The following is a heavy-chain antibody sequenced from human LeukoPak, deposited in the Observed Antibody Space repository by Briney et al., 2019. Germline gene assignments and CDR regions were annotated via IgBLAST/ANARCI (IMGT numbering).Heavy chain of an antibody. V-gene: IGHV4-59*12. CDR1: GGSISSYY. J-gene: IGHJ4*02. D-gene: IGHD3-3*01. CDR2: IYYSGST. Sequence: PSETLSLTCTVSGGSISSYYWSWIRQPPGKGLEWIGYIYYSGSTNYNPSLKSRVTISVDTSKNQFSLKLSSVTAADTAVYYCARDSIWSGYYGVDYWGQGTLVTVSS. CDR3: ARDSIWSGYYGVDY.